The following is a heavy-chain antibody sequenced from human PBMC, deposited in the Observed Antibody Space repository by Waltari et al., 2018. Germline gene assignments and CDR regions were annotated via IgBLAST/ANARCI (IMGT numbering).Heavy chain of an antibody. D-gene: IGHD1-26*01. V-gene: IGHV4-59*01. Sequence: QVQLQESGPGLMKPSETLSLTCTVSGGSISSYYWSWIRQPPGKGLEWIGYIYYSGSTNYNPSLKSRVTISVDTSKNQFSLKLSSVTAADTAVYYCARVHSGSYRYFQHWGQGTLVTVSS. CDR1: GGSISSYY. CDR2: IYYSGST. J-gene: IGHJ1*01. CDR3: ARVHSGSYRYFQH.